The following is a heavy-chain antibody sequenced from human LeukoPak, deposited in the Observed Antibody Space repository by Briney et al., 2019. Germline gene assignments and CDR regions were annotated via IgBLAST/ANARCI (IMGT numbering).Heavy chain of an antibody. V-gene: IGHV3-48*03. J-gene: IGHJ4*02. Sequence: GGSLRLSCAASGFIFSSYEMNWVRQAPGKGLEWISDISDGGNTKYYADSVKGRFTISRDNAKNSLSLQMDSLRVEDTAVYYCARAHYYDSSGLDFWGQGTLVTVSS. CDR3: ARAHYYDSSGLDF. D-gene: IGHD3-22*01. CDR1: GFIFSSYE. CDR2: ISDGGNTK.